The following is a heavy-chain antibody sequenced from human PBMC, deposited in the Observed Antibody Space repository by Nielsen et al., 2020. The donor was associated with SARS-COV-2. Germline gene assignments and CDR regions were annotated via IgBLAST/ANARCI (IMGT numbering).Heavy chain of an antibody. D-gene: IGHD1-1*01. CDR2: ISWNSGSI. CDR1: GFTFDDYA. CDR3: ARNDYYYYYYMDV. Sequence: SLKISCAASGFTFDDYAMHWVRQAPGKGLEWVSGISWNSGSIGYADSVKGRFTISRDNSKNTLYLQMNSLRAEDTAVYYCARNDYYYYYYMDVWGKGTTVTVSS. V-gene: IGHV3-9*01. J-gene: IGHJ6*03.